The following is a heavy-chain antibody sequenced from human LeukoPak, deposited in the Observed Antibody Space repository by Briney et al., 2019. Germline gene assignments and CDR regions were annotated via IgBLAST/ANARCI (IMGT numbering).Heavy chain of an antibody. Sequence: PSETLSLTCTVSGGSISSYYWRWLRQPAGKGLEWIGRISRSGSTNYTPSLKGRVTMSGGTSKNQVSLKLSSVTAADTAVYYCARDGGRDFWGGYENWFYPGGWGTRVPVSS. CDR1: GGSISSYY. CDR3: ARDGGRDFWGGYENWFYP. CDR2: ISRSGST. V-gene: IGHV4-4*07. J-gene: IGHJ5*02. D-gene: IGHD3-3*01.